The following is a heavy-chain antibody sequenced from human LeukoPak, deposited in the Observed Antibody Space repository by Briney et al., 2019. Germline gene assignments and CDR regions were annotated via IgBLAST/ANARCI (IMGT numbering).Heavy chain of an antibody. D-gene: IGHD6-6*01. CDR3: AKFSSSQMHYFDS. Sequence: PGGSLRLSCVASEFIFSTYAMSWVRQAPGKGLEWVSAISGSGGSTYYADSVKGRFTISRDNSKNMAYLQMNSLRAEDTAVFYCAKFSSSQMHYFDSWGRGTLVTVSS. J-gene: IGHJ4*02. CDR2: ISGSGGST. CDR1: EFIFSTYA. V-gene: IGHV3-23*01.